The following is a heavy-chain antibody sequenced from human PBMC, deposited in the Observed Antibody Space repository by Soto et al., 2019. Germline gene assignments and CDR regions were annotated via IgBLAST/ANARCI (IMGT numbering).Heavy chain of an antibody. D-gene: IGHD4-17*01. CDR3: ARHPNYGGNSYYYYGMDV. CDR1: GYSFTSYW. CDR2: IYPGDSDT. Sequence: PGASLKISCKGSGYSFTSYWIGWVRQMPVKGLEWMGIIYPGDSDTRYSPSFQGQVTISADKSISTAYLQWSSLKASDTAMYYCARHPNYGGNSYYYYGMDVWGQGTTVTVSS. J-gene: IGHJ6*02. V-gene: IGHV5-51*01.